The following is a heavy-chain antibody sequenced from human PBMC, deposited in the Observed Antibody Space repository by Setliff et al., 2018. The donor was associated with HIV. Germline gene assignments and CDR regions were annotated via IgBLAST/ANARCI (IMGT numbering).Heavy chain of an antibody. J-gene: IGHJ4*02. D-gene: IGHD3-3*01. CDR2: INWNGSEK. CDR3: ARGGFGVVIIERLGVDY. CDR1: GFTFDDYG. V-gene: IGHV3-20*04. Sequence: PGGSLRLSCVASGFTFDDYGMNWVRQAPGKGLEWVSGINWNGSEKFYVASVKGRFTISRDNAKNSLYLQMNSLRAEDTAVYYCARGGFGVVIIERLGVDYWGQGTKVTVSS.